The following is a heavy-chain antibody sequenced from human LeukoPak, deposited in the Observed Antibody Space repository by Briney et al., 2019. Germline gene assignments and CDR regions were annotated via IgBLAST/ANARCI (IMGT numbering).Heavy chain of an antibody. CDR3: ARDLAGDYGMDV. J-gene: IGHJ6*02. CDR2: ISSSSYI. D-gene: IGHD3-16*01. V-gene: IGHV3-69-1*01. CDR1: GGSISSSSYY. Sequence: ETLSLTCTVSGGSISSSSYYWGWIRQPPGKGLEWVSSISSSSYIYYADSVKGRFTISRDNAKNSLYLQMNSLRAEDTAVYYCARDLAGDYGMDVWGQGTTVTVSS.